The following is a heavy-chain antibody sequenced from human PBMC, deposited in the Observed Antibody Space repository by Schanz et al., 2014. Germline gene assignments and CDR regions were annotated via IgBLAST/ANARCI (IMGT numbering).Heavy chain of an antibody. V-gene: IGHV3-11*01. D-gene: IGHD5-12*01. CDR1: GFRFRDYY. Sequence: QVQLVESGGGLVKPGGSLRLSCAASGFRFRDYYMSWIRQAPGKGLEWISKISDSGRTIVYADSMKGRFTISRDNAKKTMDLQMNSLRVEDTAVYYCARDPNSVNEIDYWGQGTLVTVSS. CDR3: ARDPNSVNEIDY. CDR2: ISDSGRTI. J-gene: IGHJ4*02.